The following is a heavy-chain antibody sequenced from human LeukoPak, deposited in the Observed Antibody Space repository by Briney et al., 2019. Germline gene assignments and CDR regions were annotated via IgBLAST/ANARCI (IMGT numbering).Heavy chain of an antibody. CDR1: GFTFSSYA. CDR2: ISYDGSNK. V-gene: IGHV3-30*04. Sequence: PGRSLRLSCAASGFTFSSYAMHWVRQAPGKGLEWVAVISYDGSNKYYADSVKGRFTISRDNSKNTLYLQMNSLRAEDTAVYYCARDPGDGDPYYYYGMDVWGQGTTVTVSS. J-gene: IGHJ6*02. CDR3: ARDPGDGDPYYYYGMDV. D-gene: IGHD4-17*01.